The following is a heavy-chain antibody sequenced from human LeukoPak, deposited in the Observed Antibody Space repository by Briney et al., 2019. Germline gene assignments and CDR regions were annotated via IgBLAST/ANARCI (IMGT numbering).Heavy chain of an antibody. CDR2: INHSGST. Sequence: SXTLSLTCAVYGGSFSGYYWSWIRQPPGKGLEWIGEINHSGSTNYNPSLKSRVTISVDTSKSQISLKLTSLTAADTAVYYCASLLNIAGYSGYDSDYWGHGTLVTVSS. CDR3: ASLLNIAGYSGYDSDY. V-gene: IGHV4-34*01. D-gene: IGHD5-12*01. J-gene: IGHJ4*01. CDR1: GGSFSGYY.